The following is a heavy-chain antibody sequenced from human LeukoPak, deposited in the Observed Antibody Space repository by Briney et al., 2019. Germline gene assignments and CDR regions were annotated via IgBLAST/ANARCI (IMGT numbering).Heavy chain of an antibody. CDR1: GYTFTGYH. CDR2: INPYSGDT. D-gene: IGHD6-13*01. J-gene: IGHJ4*02. Sequence: ASVKVSCKASGYTFTGYHIHWVRQAPGQGLEWMGRINPYSGDTNFAQKFQGRVTMNRDTSITTAYVDLSSLTPDDTAVYFCARDQGSLTRSWYTGYWGQGTQVTVSS. CDR3: ARDQGSLTRSWYTGY. V-gene: IGHV1-2*06.